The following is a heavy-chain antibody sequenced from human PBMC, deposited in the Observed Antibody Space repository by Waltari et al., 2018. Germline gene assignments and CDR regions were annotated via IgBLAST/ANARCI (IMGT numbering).Heavy chain of an antibody. CDR3: ARGARRTTVTTGWWYFDL. CDR2: SNSDGSST. Sequence: EVRLVESGGGLVQPGGSLRLSCAASGFTYRMDWMHWVHQAPGKGLVWVSRSNSDGSSTSYADSVKGRFTISKDNAKNTVYLQMNSLRAEDTAIYYCARGARRTTVTTGWWYFDLWGRGTLVTVSS. J-gene: IGHJ2*01. CDR1: GFTYRMDW. D-gene: IGHD4-17*01. V-gene: IGHV3-74*01.